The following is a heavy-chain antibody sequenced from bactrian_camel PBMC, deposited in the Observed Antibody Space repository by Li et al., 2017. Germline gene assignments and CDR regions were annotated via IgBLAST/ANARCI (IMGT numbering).Heavy chain of an antibody. J-gene: IGHJ6*01. CDR2: ISTTDST. CDR3: TAEVDGGRWWFERAFGY. CDR1: GFTSNICV. Sequence: VQLVESWGVLVLPGGSLRLSCTSPGFTSNICVMDWYRQAAGKQREWVSSISTTDSTTYADSVKGRFTISIDNAKTTVYLQINSLTSEDKALYYCTAEVDGGRWWFERAFGYWGQGTQVNVS. V-gene: IGHV3S53*01. D-gene: IGHD6*01.